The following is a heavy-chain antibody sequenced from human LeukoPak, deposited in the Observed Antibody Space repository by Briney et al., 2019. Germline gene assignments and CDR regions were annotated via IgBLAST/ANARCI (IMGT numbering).Heavy chain of an antibody. Sequence: PSETLSLTCTVSGGSISSYYWSWIRQPPGKGLEWIGYIYYSGSTNYNPSLKSRVTISVDTSKNQFSLKLSSVTAADTAVYYCARMSVGAPYFDYWGQGTLVTVSS. V-gene: IGHV4-59*01. CDR3: ARMSVGAPYFDY. D-gene: IGHD1-26*01. J-gene: IGHJ4*02. CDR2: IYYSGST. CDR1: GGSISSYY.